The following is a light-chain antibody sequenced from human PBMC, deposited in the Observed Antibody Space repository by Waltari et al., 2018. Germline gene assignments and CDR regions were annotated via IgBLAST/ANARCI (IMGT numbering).Light chain of an antibody. V-gene: IGLV4-69*01. Sequence: QVVLTQSPSASASLGASVTLTCTLSSGHTNYAIARHQQQPEKGPRYLMNLKSDGSHTKGDGIPYRFSGSSSGAERYLTISSLQSEDEADYYCQTWGTGIHGIFGGGTKLTVL. CDR2: LKSDGSH. CDR3: QTWGTGIHGI. CDR1: SGHTNYA. J-gene: IGLJ2*01.